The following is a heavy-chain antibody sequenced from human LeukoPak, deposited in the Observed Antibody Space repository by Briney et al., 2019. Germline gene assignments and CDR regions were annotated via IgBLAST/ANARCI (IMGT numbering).Heavy chain of an antibody. CDR2: ISSRSSHI. V-gene: IGHV3-21*01. D-gene: IGHD2-15*01. Sequence: GGSLRLSCAVSGFTASGFTFSSFAMNWVRQAPGKGLEWLSSISSRSSHIYHADSVKGRFTISRDNAKKSLYLHMNSLRAEDTAVYYCAKARLDLSVVNNWFDSWGQGTLVTVSS. J-gene: IGHJ5*01. CDR3: AKARLDLSVVNNWFDS. CDR1: GFTFSSFA.